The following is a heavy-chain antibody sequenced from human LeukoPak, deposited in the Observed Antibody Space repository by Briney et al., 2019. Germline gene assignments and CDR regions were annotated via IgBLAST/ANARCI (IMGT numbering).Heavy chain of an antibody. CDR2: ISSSSSTI. CDR3: AKSYPYYYESSGYYQSYYHYYKNV. V-gene: IGHV3-48*04. Sequence: PGGSLRLSCAASGFTFSSYSMNWVRQAPGKGLEWVSYISSSSSTIYYADSVKGRFTISRDNAKNSLYLQMNSLRAEDTAVYYCAKSYPYYYESSGYYQSYYHYYKNVLYKWSTV. J-gene: IGHJ6*03. D-gene: IGHD3-22*01. CDR1: GFTFSSYS.